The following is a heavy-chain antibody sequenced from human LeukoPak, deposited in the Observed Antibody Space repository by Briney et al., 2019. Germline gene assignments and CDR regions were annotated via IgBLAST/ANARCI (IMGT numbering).Heavy chain of an antibody. J-gene: IGHJ3*02. D-gene: IGHD3-22*01. Sequence: PSETLSLTCTVSGGSISSYYWSWIRQPPGKGLEWIGYIYYSGSTNYNPSIKSRVTISVDTSKNQFSLKLSSVTAADTAVYYCASLTTADAFDIWGQGTMVTVSS. CDR2: IYYSGST. CDR1: GGSISSYY. CDR3: ASLTTADAFDI. V-gene: IGHV4-59*01.